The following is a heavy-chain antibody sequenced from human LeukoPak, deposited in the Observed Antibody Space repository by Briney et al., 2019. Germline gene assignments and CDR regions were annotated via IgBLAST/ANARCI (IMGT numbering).Heavy chain of an antibody. CDR2: INPYSGGT. V-gene: IGHV1-2*02. CDR1: GYSFTGYY. J-gene: IGHJ4*02. CDR3: VRDRTKYCSSTSCPLDY. D-gene: IGHD2-2*01. Sequence: GASVKVSCKASGYSFTGYYMHWVRQAPGQGLEWMGWINPYSGGTNYARKFQGRVTMTRDTSISTAYMELSRLRSDDTAVYYCVRDRTKYCSSTSCPLDYWGQGTLVTVSS.